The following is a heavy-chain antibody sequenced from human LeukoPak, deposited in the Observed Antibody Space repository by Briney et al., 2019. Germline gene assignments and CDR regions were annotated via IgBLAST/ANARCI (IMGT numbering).Heavy chain of an antibody. CDR1: GYTFTSYG. Sequence: ASVKVSCKASGYTFTSYGISWVRQAPGQGLERMGRIIPILGIANYAQKFQGRVTITADKSTSTAYMELSSLRSEDTAVYYCARNYPAGWYFDLWGRGTLVTVSS. CDR3: ARNYPAGWYFDL. CDR2: IIPILGIA. J-gene: IGHJ2*01. D-gene: IGHD1-7*01. V-gene: IGHV1-69*04.